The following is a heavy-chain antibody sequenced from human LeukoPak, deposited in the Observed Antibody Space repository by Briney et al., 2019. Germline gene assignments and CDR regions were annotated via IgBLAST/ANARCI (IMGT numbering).Heavy chain of an antibody. Sequence: SVKVSCKASGGTFSSYAISWVRQAPGQGLEWMGGIIPIFGTADYAQKFQGRVTITTDECTSTAYMELSSLRSDDTAVYYCARDQGNGYYLNWFDPWGQGTLVTVSS. CDR3: ARDQGNGYYLNWFDP. D-gene: IGHD3-22*01. CDR2: IIPIFGTA. V-gene: IGHV1-69*05. J-gene: IGHJ5*02. CDR1: GGTFSSYA.